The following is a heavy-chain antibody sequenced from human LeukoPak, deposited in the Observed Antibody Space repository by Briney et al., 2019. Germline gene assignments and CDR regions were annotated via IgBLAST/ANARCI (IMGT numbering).Heavy chain of an antibody. V-gene: IGHV4-61*02. D-gene: IGHD6-6*01. J-gene: IGHJ4*02. CDR1: GGSISGGSYY. CDR2: IYTSGST. CDR3: ARDKAARGAFDN. Sequence: PSETLSLTCTVSGGSISGGSYYWSWIRQPAGKGLEWIGRIYTSGSTNYNPSLKSRVTISVDTSKNQFSLKLSSVTAADTAVYYCARDKAARGAFDNWGQGTLVTVSS.